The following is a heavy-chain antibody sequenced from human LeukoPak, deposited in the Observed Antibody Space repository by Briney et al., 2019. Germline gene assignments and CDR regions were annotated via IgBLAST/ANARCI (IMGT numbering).Heavy chain of an antibody. CDR3: ARGRDAYSSSWYSLY. J-gene: IGHJ4*02. Sequence: GGSLRLSCAASGFTFSSYSMNWVRQAPGKGLEWVSYISSSSSTIYYADSVKGRFTISRDNAKNSLYLQMNSLRAEDTAVYYCARGRDAYSSSWYSLYWGQGALVTVSS. D-gene: IGHD6-13*01. V-gene: IGHV3-48*01. CDR2: ISSSSSTI. CDR1: GFTFSSYS.